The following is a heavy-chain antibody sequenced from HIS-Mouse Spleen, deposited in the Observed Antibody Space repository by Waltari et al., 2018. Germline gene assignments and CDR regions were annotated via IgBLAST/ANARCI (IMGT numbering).Heavy chain of an antibody. D-gene: IGHD1-26*01. CDR1: GCPFSSYG. CDR2: ISYDGSNK. Sequence: QVQLVESGGGVVQPGRSLRLSCAASGCPFSSYGMHWVRQAPGKGLEWVAVISYDGSNKYYADSVKGRFTISRDNSKNTLYLQMNSLRAEDTAVYYCVVSGSWGQGTMVTVSS. V-gene: IGHV3-30*03. CDR3: VVSGS. J-gene: IGHJ3*01.